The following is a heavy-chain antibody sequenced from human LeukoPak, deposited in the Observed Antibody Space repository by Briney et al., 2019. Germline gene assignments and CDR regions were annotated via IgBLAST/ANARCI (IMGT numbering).Heavy chain of an antibody. CDR2: TRNKANSYTT. Sequence: GGSLRLSCAASGFTFSDHYMDWVRQAPGKGLEWVGRTRNKANSYTTEYAASVKGRFTISRDDSKNSLYLQMNSVKTEDTAVYYCARPAALRTGGYYFDYWGQGTLVTVSS. J-gene: IGHJ4*02. CDR3: ARPAALRTGGYYFDY. D-gene: IGHD4-17*01. V-gene: IGHV3-72*01. CDR1: GFTFSDHY.